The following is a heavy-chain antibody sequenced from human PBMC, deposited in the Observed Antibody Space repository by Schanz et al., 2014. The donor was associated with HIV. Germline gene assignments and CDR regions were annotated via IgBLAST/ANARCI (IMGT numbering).Heavy chain of an antibody. CDR1: GFTFSTYA. Sequence: VQLMESGGGLVQPGGSLRLSCAASGFTFSTYAMHWARQAPGKGLEWVAVIWYDGTNKYYADSVKGRFTISRDNSKNTLYLEMISLRDEDTGVYYCARASRIAAADRDPRRHYYYGMDVWGQGTTVTVSS. CDR2: IWYDGTNK. V-gene: IGHV3-33*01. CDR3: ARASRIAAADRDPRRHYYYGMDV. D-gene: IGHD6-13*01. J-gene: IGHJ6*02.